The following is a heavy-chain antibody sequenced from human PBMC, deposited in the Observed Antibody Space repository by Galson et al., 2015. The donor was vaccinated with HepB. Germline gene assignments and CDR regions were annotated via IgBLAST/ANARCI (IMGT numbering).Heavy chain of an antibody. V-gene: IGHV3-23*01. D-gene: IGHD2-15*01. J-gene: IGHJ4*02. CDR1: GFPFSSYA. CDR3: AKSVSLTPNSMFDY. Sequence: SLRLSCAASGFPFSSYAINWVRQAPGKGLEWVSAISGSGASTYYAASVKGRFTISRDNSKNTLYLQMNSLRAEDTAVYYCAKSVSLTPNSMFDYWGQGTLVTVSS. CDR2: ISGSGAST.